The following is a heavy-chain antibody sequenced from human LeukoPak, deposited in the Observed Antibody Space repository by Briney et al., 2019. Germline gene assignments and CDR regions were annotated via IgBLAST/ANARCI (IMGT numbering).Heavy chain of an antibody. CDR3: ARDDNYGSGQPDD. D-gene: IGHD3-10*01. CDR2: ISGYNGNT. CDR1: GYTFTSYG. V-gene: IGHV1-18*01. J-gene: IGHJ4*02. Sequence: ASVKVSCKASGYTFTSYGITWVRQAPEQGLEWMRWISGYNGNTNYAQKFQGRVTMTTDTSTSTVYMELRSLRSDDTAVYYCARDDNYGSGQPDDWGQGTLVTVSS.